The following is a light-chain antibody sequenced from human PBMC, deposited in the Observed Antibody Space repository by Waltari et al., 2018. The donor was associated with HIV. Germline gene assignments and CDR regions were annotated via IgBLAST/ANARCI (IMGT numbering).Light chain of an antibody. Sequence: EIVMTQSPLSLPVNTGEPASISCSSSRSLLDGNGYNYLYWYLQRPGQSPQLLIDLASNRASGVPDRFSGSGSGTDFTLKSSRVEPEEVGTYYCMQDRQDLPWTFGQGTKVEIK. CDR2: LAS. V-gene: IGKV2-28*01. CDR1: RSLLDGNGYNY. CDR3: MQDRQDLPWT. J-gene: IGKJ1*01.